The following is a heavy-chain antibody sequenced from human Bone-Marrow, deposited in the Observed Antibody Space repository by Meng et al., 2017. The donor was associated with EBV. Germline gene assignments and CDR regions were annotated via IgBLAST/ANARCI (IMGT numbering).Heavy chain of an antibody. CDR2: IYSGGST. CDR1: GFTVSSNY. Sequence: EVQLVGSGGGLIQPGGSLRLSCAASGFTVSSNYMSWVRQAPGKGLEWVSVIYSGGSTYYADSVKDRFTISRDNSKNTLYLQMNSLRAEDTAVYYCARERCSGGSCFDYWGQGTLVTVSS. D-gene: IGHD2-15*01. J-gene: IGHJ4*02. CDR3: ARERCSGGSCFDY. V-gene: IGHV3-53*01.